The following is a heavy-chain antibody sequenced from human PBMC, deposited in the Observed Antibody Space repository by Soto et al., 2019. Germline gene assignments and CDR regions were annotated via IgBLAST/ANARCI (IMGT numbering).Heavy chain of an antibody. J-gene: IGHJ5*01. V-gene: IGHV4-39*01. CDR3: ASIYCSGGSCYWVAS. D-gene: IGHD2-15*01. Sequence: PSETLSLTCTVSSGSISSSTNYWGWVRQSPGKGLGWIANVHSSGRTYYNPSLESRVTISVDTSKNQFSLNLRSMTAADTAVYYCASIYCSGGSCYWVASWGQGTLVTVSS. CDR2: VHSSGRT. CDR1: SGSISSSTNY.